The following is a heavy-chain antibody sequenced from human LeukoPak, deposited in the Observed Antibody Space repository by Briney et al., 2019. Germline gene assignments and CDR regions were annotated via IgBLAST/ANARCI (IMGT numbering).Heavy chain of an antibody. J-gene: IGHJ4*02. CDR1: GFTFSSYG. V-gene: IGHV3-30*02. Sequence: PGGSLRLSCAASGFTFSSYGMHWVHQAPGKGLEWVAFIRYDGSNKYYADSVKGRFTISRDNSKNMLYLQMNSLRAEDTAVYYCAKDGSYYGSGSYLDYWGQGTLVTVSS. CDR3: AKDGSYYGSGSYLDY. CDR2: IRYDGSNK. D-gene: IGHD3-10*01.